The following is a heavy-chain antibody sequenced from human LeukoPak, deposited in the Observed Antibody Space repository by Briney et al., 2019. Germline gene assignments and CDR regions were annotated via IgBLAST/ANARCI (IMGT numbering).Heavy chain of an antibody. J-gene: IGHJ6*03. V-gene: IGHV3-23*01. CDR2: ISGSGGST. Sequence: GGSLRLSCAASGFTFSSYAMSWVRQAPGKGLEWVSAISGSGGSTYYADSVKGRFTISRDNSKNTLYLQMNSLRSEDTAVYYCARGQLEMATIDYYYYYMDVWGKGTTVTVSS. D-gene: IGHD5-24*01. CDR1: GFTFSSYA. CDR3: ARGQLEMATIDYYYYYMDV.